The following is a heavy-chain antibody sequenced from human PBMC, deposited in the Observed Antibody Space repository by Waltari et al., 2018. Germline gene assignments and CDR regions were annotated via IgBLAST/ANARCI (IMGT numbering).Heavy chain of an antibody. V-gene: IGHV3-7*01. CDR3: ARNSRTMDV. D-gene: IGHD6-13*01. CDR2: IKQDGSEK. J-gene: IGHJ6*02. Sequence: EVQLVESGGDLVQPGGSLRLSCAASGFTFRNSWMRWVRQDPGKGLEWVANIKQDGSEKYYVDSVKGRFTISIDNAKNSLYLQMNSLRAEDTAVYYCARNSRTMDVWGQGTTVTVSS. CDR1: GFTFRNSW.